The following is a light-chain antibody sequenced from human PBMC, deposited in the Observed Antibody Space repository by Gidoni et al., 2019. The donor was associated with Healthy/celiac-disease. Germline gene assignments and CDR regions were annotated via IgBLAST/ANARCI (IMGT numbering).Light chain of an antibody. V-gene: IGKV3-20*01. Sequence: PGTPALSPGERATLSLRASQSVSSSYLAWYQQKPGQAPRLLIYGASSRATGIPDRFSGSGSGTDFTLTISRLEPEDFAVYYCQQYGSSPFGQGTKLEIK. J-gene: IGKJ2*01. CDR3: QQYGSSP. CDR1: QSVSSSY. CDR2: GAS.